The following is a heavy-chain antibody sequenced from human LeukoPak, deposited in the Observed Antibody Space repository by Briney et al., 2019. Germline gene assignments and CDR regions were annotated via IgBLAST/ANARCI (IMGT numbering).Heavy chain of an antibody. V-gene: IGHV3-21*01. CDR2: ISSSSSYI. Sequence: GGSLRLSCAASGFTFSTYNMNWVRQAPGKGLEWVSSISSSSSYIYYADSMKGRFTISRDNAKNTVYLQMNSLRAEDTAVYYCARGAAAPGPWGQGTLVTVSS. CDR1: GFTFSTYN. D-gene: IGHD1-26*01. CDR3: ARGAAAPGP. J-gene: IGHJ4*02.